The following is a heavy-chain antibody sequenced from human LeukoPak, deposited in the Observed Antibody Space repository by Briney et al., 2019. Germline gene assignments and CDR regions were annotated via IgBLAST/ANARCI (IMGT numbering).Heavy chain of an antibody. CDR2: IYSGGTT. J-gene: IGHJ4*02. CDR3: ARRAGGYSHPYDY. Sequence: GGSLSLSWAVSGFTVSGNYLSWVRQAPGQGLELVSLIYSGGTTYYADAVKGRFTISRDNSKNTLYLQMNSLRAEDTAVYYCARRAGGYSHPYDYWGQGILVTVSS. V-gene: IGHV3-53*01. CDR1: GFTVSGNY. D-gene: IGHD4-23*01.